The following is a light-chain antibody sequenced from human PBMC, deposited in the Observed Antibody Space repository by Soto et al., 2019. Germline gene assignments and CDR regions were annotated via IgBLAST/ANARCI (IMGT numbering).Light chain of an antibody. CDR3: QSYDSSPSGVV. V-gene: IGLV1-40*01. CDR2: GNS. Sequence: QSVLTQPPSVSGAPGQRGTISCTGSSSNIGAGYDVHWYQQLPGTAPKLLIYGNSNRPSGVPDRFSGSKSGTSASLAITGLQAEDEADYYCQSYDSSPSGVVFGGGTQLTVL. CDR1: SSNIGAGYD. J-gene: IGLJ2*01.